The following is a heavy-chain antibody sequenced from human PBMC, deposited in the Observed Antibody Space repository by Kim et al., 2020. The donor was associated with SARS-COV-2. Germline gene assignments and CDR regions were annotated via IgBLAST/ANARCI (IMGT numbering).Heavy chain of an antibody. CDR1: GGSISSRTYY. D-gene: IGHD2-2*01. V-gene: IGHV4-39*01. CDR2: ISDSGST. CDR3: ARPAVAAAPGGGRFPGFDS. Sequence: SETLSLTCTVSGGSISSRTYYWGWIRQPPGKGLEWIGSISDSGSTYYNPSLKSRVTISVDTSKNQFSLKLSHVTATDTAVYFCARPAVAAAPGGGRFPGFDSWGQGTLVTVSS. J-gene: IGHJ4*02.